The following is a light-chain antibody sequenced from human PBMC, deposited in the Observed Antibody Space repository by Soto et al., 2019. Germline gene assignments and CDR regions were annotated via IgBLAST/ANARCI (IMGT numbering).Light chain of an antibody. J-gene: IGKJ1*01. CDR3: QQYGSSTWT. Sequence: EKVMTQSPATLSVSPGERATLSCRAIQSVSSNLAWYQQKPGQAPRVXIYGASPRDTGIPDRFSGSGSGTDFTLTISRLEPEDFAVYYCQQYGSSTWTFGQGTKVDIK. V-gene: IGKV3-20*01. CDR2: GAS. CDR1: QSVSSN.